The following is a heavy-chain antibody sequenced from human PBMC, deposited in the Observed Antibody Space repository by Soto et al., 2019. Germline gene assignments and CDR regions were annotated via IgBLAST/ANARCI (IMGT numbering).Heavy chain of an antibody. Sequence: QVQLVQSGAEVKTPGASVKVSCKASGDTFATYDINWVRQAPGQGLEWMGWMNPNSGNTGYAQKFQGRLTMTGDTALSIAHMELSSLRNEDTAVYYCARSDGCIFNWLDSWGQGTLVTVSA. D-gene: IGHD2-21*01. CDR2: MNPNSGNT. V-gene: IGHV1-8*01. J-gene: IGHJ5*01. CDR1: GDTFATYD. CDR3: ARSDGCIFNWLDS.